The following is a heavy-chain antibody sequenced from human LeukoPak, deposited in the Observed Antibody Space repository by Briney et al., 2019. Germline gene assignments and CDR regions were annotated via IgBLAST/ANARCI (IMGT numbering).Heavy chain of an antibody. CDR2: IWYDGSNK. V-gene: IGHV3-33*01. D-gene: IGHD6-13*01. CDR3: AREGRIAAAVW. Sequence: GGSLSLSCAASRFTFSTYGIHWVRQAPGKGLEWVAVIWYDGSNKYYADSVKGRFTISRDNAKNSLYLQMNSLRAEDTAVYYCAREGRIAAAVWWGQGTLVTVSS. J-gene: IGHJ4*02. CDR1: RFTFSTYG.